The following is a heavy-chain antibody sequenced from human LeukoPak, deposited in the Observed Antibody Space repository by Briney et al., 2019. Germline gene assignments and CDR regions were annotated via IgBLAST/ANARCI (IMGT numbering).Heavy chain of an antibody. V-gene: IGHV4-59*01. J-gene: IGHJ4*02. Sequence: NPSETLSLTCTVSGGSIGSYYWSWIRQPPGKGLEWIGYIYYSGSTNYNPSLKSRVTTSVDTSKNQFSLKLSSVTAADTAVYYCSRETVGGTKYFDYWGQGALVTVSS. D-gene: IGHD1-26*01. CDR1: GGSIGSYY. CDR2: IYYSGST. CDR3: SRETVGGTKYFDY.